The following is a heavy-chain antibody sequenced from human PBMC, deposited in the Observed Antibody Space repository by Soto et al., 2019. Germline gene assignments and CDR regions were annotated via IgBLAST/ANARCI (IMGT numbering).Heavy chain of an antibody. CDR1: GYTITALS. J-gene: IGHJ4*02. CDR2: FDPEDGAT. D-gene: IGHD3-9*01. V-gene: IGHV1-24*01. Sequence: VKVSCKVSGYTITALSMNWVRQDHRKGLEWMGGFDPEDGATPYAQKFQGRVTMTDDTSTDTAYMELRTLRSEDTAVYYCATLRYDRLTGDTYFFDYWRQGTLDAVSS. CDR3: ATLRYDRLTGDTYFFDY.